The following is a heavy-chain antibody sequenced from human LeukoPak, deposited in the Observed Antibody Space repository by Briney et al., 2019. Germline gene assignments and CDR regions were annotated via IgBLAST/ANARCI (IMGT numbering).Heavy chain of an antibody. V-gene: IGHV1-69*05. D-gene: IGHD3-3*01. CDR3: ARDHEPYYDFWSGPPGYMDV. J-gene: IGHJ6*03. CDR2: IIPIFGTA. Sequence: SVKVSCKASGGTFSSYAISWVRQAPGQGLEWMGRIIPIFGTANYAQKFQGRVTITTDESTSTAYMELSSLRSEDTAVYYCARDHEPYYDFWSGPPGYMDVWGKGTTVTVSS. CDR1: GGTFSSYA.